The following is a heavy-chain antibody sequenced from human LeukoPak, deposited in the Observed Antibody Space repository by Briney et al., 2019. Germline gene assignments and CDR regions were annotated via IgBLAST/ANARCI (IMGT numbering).Heavy chain of an antibody. CDR1: GGSFSGYY. D-gene: IGHD6-13*01. V-gene: IGHV4-34*01. J-gene: IGHJ5*02. CDR3: ARGYSSSWSTDWFDP. Sequence: SETLSLTCAVYGGSFSGYYWSWIRQPPGKGLEWIGEINHSGSTNYNPSLKSRVTISVDTSKNQFSLKLSSVTAADTAVYYCARGYSSSWSTDWFDPWGQGTLVTVSS. CDR2: INHSGST.